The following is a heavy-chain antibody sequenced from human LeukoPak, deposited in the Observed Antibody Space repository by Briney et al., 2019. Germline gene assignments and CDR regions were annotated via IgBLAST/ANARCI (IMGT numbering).Heavy chain of an antibody. CDR3: ALRGRPFDCGGDCYLDFDY. V-gene: IGHV4-39*01. Sequence: SETLSLTCTVSGGSISSSSYYWGWIRQPPGKGLEWNGSIYYSGSTYYNPSRKSRVTISVDTSKNQFSLKLSSVTAADTAVYYCALRGRPFDCGGDCYLDFDYWGQGTLVTVSS. CDR1: GGSISSSSYY. D-gene: IGHD2-21*01. CDR2: IYYSGST. J-gene: IGHJ4*02.